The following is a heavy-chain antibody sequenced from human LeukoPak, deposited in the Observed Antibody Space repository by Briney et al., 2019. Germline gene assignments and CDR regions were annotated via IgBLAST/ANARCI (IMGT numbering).Heavy chain of an antibody. CDR2: IYPGDSDT. V-gene: IGHV5-51*01. J-gene: IGHJ6*03. Sequence: GESLKISCKGSGYSFTSYWIGWVRQMPGKGLEWMGIIYPGDSDTRYSPSFQGQVTISADKSISTAYLQWSSLKASDTAMYYCARQGSGWSQNYYYYMDVWGKRTTVTVSS. CDR1: GYSFTSYW. CDR3: ARQGSGWSQNYYYYMDV. D-gene: IGHD6-19*01.